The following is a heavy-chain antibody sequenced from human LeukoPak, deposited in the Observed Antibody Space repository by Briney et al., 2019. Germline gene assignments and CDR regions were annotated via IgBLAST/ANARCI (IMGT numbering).Heavy chain of an antibody. CDR2: IYYSGST. J-gene: IGHJ4*02. V-gene: IGHV4-31*03. Sequence: SETLSLTCTVSGGSIRSSYYYWSWIRQHPGKGLEWIGYIYYSGSTYYNPSLKSRVTISVDTSKNQFSLKLSSVTAADTAVYYCARGTVLRYFDWSYWGQGTLVTVSS. CDR3: ARGTVLRYFDWSY. CDR1: GGSIRSSYYY. D-gene: IGHD3-9*01.